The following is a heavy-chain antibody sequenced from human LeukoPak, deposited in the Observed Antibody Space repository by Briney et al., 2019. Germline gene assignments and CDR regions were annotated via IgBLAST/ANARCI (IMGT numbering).Heavy chain of an antibody. CDR1: GFTFSKYW. CDR3: AREGNTAMVEVYFDY. J-gene: IGHJ4*02. Sequence: GGSLRLSCVVSGFTFSKYWMTWVRQAPGKGLEWVAVISYDGSNKYYADSVKGRFTISRDNSKNTLYLQMNSLRAEDTAVYYCAREGNTAMVEVYFDYWGQGTLVTVSS. D-gene: IGHD5-18*01. V-gene: IGHV3-30-3*01. CDR2: ISYDGSNK.